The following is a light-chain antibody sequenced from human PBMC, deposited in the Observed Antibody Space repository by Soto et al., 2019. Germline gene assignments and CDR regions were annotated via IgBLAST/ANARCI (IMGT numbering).Light chain of an antibody. CDR1: QSVSVN. CDR2: GVS. J-gene: IGKJ3*01. Sequence: EIVMTQSPGTLSVSPGERATLSCRASQSVSVNLAWYQQKPGQAPRLLIYGVSTRATGIPARFSGSESGTEVTHTISSLQSEDFAVYYCQQYNDWPFTFGPGTKVDI. CDR3: QQYNDWPFT. V-gene: IGKV3-15*01.